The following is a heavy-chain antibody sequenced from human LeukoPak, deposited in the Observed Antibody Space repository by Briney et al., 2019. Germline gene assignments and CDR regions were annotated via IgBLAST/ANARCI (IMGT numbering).Heavy chain of an antibody. CDR2: IRGSGVGT. CDR3: AMETSTGWFY. CDR1: GFTFCNYA. Sequence: GGSLRLSCAASGFTFCNYAMTWVRQAPGKGLEWVSTIRGSGVGTYYADSVKGRFTISRGNSKNTLYLQVNSLRADDTAVYYCAMETSTGWFYWGQGTLVTVSS. D-gene: IGHD6-19*01. V-gene: IGHV3-23*01. J-gene: IGHJ4*02.